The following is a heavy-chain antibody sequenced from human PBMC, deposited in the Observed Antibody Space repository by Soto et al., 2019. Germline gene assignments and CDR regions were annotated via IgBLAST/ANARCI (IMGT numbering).Heavy chain of an antibody. Sequence: QVQLVQSGAEVKKPGASVKVSCKASGGTFSSYTISWVRQAPGQGLEWMGRIISILGIANYAQKLQGRVTITADKSTSTAYMDLSSLRSEDTAVDYCAREPVGGGDYWCQGALVTVSS. V-gene: IGHV1-69*08. J-gene: IGHJ4*02. CDR2: IISILGIA. CDR3: AREPVGGGDY. D-gene: IGHD1-26*01. CDR1: GGTFSSYT.